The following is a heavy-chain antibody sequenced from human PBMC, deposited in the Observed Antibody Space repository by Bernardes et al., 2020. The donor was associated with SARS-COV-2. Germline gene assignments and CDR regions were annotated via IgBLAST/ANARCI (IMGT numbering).Heavy chain of an antibody. Sequence: GESLKISCKGSGYSFTSYWIGWVRQMPGKGLEWMGIIYPGDSDTRYSPSFQGQVTISADKSISTAYLQWSSLKASDTAMYYCARCSSWYVGGYYYYGMDVWGQGTTVTVSS. J-gene: IGHJ6*02. CDR1: GYSFTSYW. D-gene: IGHD6-13*01. V-gene: IGHV5-51*01. CDR2: IYPGDSDT. CDR3: ARCSSWYVGGYYYYGMDV.